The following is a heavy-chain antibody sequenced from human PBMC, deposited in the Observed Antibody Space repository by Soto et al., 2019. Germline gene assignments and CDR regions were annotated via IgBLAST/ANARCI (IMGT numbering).Heavy chain of an antibody. J-gene: IGHJ4*02. D-gene: IGHD2-15*01. CDR2: IVGGGGST. CDR1: GFTFSSYA. V-gene: IGHV3-23*01. Sequence: EVQLLESGGGLVQPGGSLRLSCVASGFTFSSYAMSWVRQAPGKGLECVSVIVGGGGSTFYADSVKGRFTISRDNAKNTLYLQMNSLRAEDTATYYCASTVECSGGSCPFDYRGQGTLVTVSS. CDR3: ASTVECSGGSCPFDY.